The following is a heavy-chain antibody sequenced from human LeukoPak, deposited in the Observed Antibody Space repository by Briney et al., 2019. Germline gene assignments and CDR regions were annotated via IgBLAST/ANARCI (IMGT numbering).Heavy chain of an antibody. CDR3: ARDYHGSGSLTTFDY. Sequence: SVKVSCKASGGTFSSYAISWVRQAPGQGLEWMGGIIPIFGTANYAQKFQGRVTITADESTSTVYMELSSLRSQDTAVYYCARDYHGSGSLTTFDYWGQGTLVTVSS. J-gene: IGHJ4*02. CDR2: IIPIFGTA. V-gene: IGHV1-69*13. D-gene: IGHD3-10*01. CDR1: GGTFSSYA.